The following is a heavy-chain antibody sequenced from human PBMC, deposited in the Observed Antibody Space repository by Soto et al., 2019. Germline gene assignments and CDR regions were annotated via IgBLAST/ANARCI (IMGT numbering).Heavy chain of an antibody. Sequence: PSETLSLTFTFSRCSVTTTSYSWGWIRQSPGKGLEWIGTIYSSENTYYNPSLLRRVTISVDTSKNDFSLRLSSVTAADTAVYYCARLNGYCVSTNCHGYYGMDVWGQGTTVT. CDR3: ARLNGYCVSTNCHGYYGMDV. CDR2: IYSSENT. J-gene: IGHJ6*02. V-gene: IGHV4-39*02. D-gene: IGHD2-2*03. CDR1: RCSVTTTSYS.